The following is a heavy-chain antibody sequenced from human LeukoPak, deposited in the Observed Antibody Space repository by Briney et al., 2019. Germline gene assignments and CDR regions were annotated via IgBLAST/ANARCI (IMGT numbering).Heavy chain of an antibody. D-gene: IGHD2-21*02. CDR2: ISAYNGNT. V-gene: IGHV1-18*03. CDR1: GYTFTSYG. J-gene: IGHJ4*02. Sequence: ASVKVSCKASGYTFTSYGISWVRQAPGQGLEWMGWISAYNGNTNYAQKLQGRVAMTTDTSTSTAYMELRSLRSDDMAVYYCARGIWSTTLTAYYLDYWGQGTLVTVSS. CDR3: ARGIWSTTLTAYYLDY.